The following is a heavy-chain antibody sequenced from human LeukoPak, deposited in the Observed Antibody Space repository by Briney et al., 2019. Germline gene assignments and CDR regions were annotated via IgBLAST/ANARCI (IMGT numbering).Heavy chain of an antibody. D-gene: IGHD5-12*01. CDR1: GGTFSSYA. Sequence: SVKVSCKASGGTFSSYAISWVRQAPGQGLGWMGGIIPIFGTANYAQKFQGRVTITADESTSTAYMELSSLRSEDTAVYYCARVDRDGYNQLDYWGQGTLVTVSS. V-gene: IGHV1-69*13. J-gene: IGHJ4*02. CDR2: IIPIFGTA. CDR3: ARVDRDGYNQLDY.